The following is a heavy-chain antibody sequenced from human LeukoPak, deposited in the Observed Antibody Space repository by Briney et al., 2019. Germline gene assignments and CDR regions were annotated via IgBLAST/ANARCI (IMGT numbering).Heavy chain of an antibody. Sequence: GGSLRLSCAASGFTFKNYAMTWVRQAPGKGLEWVSAISGSGGTTYYADSVKGRFTISRDNSKNTLYLQVNSLRAEDTAVYYCAGDVESGYDSFVPSCWGQGTLVTVSS. CDR2: ISGSGGTT. CDR1: GFTFKNYA. V-gene: IGHV3-23*01. D-gene: IGHD5-12*01. CDR3: AGDVESGYDSFVPSC. J-gene: IGHJ4*02.